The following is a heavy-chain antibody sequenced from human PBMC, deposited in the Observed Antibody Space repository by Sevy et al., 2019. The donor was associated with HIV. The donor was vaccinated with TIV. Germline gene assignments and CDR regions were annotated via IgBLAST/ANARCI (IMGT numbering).Heavy chain of an antibody. CDR3: AGENAWGRGYS. J-gene: IGHJ4*02. CDR2: IYYNGAI. D-gene: IGHD1-26*01. Sequence: SETLSLTCTVSGGSITSLYWNWTRQPPGKGLEWIANIYYNGAINYNPALKSRVTLSLETSKNKFSLGLSSVTAADTAMYYCAGENAWGRGYSWGQGTLVTVSS. V-gene: IGHV4-59*08. CDR1: GGSITSLY.